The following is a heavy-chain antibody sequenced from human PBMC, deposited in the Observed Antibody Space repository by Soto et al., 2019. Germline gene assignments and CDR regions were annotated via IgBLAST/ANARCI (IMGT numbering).Heavy chain of an antibody. D-gene: IGHD4-17*01. CDR2: ISWNSGSI. J-gene: IGHJ4*02. V-gene: IGHV3-9*01. Sequence: GGSLRLSCAASGFTFDDYAMHWVRQAPGKGLEWVSGISWNSGSIGYADSVKGRFTISRDNAKNSLYLQMNSLRAEDTALYYCAKAYYGDYVGLDYWGQGTLVTVSS. CDR1: GFTFDDYA. CDR3: AKAYYGDYVGLDY.